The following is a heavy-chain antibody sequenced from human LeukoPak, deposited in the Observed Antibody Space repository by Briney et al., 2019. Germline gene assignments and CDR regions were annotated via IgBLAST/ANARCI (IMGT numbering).Heavy chain of an antibody. D-gene: IGHD3-3*01. CDR3: ARERSPSSEWLLRGYFDY. Sequence: ASVKVSCKASGYTFTGYYMHWVRQAPGQGLEWMGWINPNSGGTNYAQKFQGWVTMTRDTSISTAYMELSRLRSDDTAVYYCARERSPSSEWLLRGYFDYWGQGTLVTVSS. J-gene: IGHJ4*02. CDR1: GYTFTGYY. V-gene: IGHV1-2*04. CDR2: INPNSGGT.